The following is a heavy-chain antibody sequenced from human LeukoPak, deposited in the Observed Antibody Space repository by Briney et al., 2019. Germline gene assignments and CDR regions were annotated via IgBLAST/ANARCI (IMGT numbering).Heavy chain of an antibody. Sequence: SETLSLTCTVSGYSISSGYYWGWIRQPPGKGLEWIGSIYHSGSTYYNPSLKSRVTISVDTSKNQFSLKLSSVTAADTAVYYCARSPYVNYFDYWGQGTLVTVSS. V-gene: IGHV4-38-2*02. CDR1: GYSISSGYY. D-gene: IGHD3-16*01. CDR2: IYHSGST. J-gene: IGHJ4*02. CDR3: ARSPYVNYFDY.